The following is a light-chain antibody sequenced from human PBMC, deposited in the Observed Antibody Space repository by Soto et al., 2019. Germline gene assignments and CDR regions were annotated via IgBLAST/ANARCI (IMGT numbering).Light chain of an antibody. CDR3: SSFTTSTTLVV. CDR2: DVN. CDR1: SGDVGGYNY. J-gene: IGLJ2*01. V-gene: IGLV2-14*01. Sequence: QSALTQPASVSGSPGQSITISCTGTSGDVGGYNYVSWYQQHPDKAPKLMIYDVNNRPSGVSNRFSGSKSGNTASLTISGLQAEDEADYYCSSFTTSTTLVVFGGGTQLTVL.